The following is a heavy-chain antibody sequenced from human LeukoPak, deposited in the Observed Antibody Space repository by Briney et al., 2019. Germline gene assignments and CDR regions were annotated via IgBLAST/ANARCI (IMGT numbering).Heavy chain of an antibody. Sequence: GGSLRLSCAASGFTFSDYYMSWIRQAPGKGLEWVSYISSSGSTIYYADSVKGRFTISRDNAKNSLYLQTNSLRAEDTAVYYCARAMYYYDSSGYYYPYYYYYMDVWGKGTTVTVSS. D-gene: IGHD3-22*01. CDR2: ISSSGSTI. V-gene: IGHV3-11*04. J-gene: IGHJ6*03. CDR3: ARAMYYYDSSGYYYPYYYYYMDV. CDR1: GFTFSDYY.